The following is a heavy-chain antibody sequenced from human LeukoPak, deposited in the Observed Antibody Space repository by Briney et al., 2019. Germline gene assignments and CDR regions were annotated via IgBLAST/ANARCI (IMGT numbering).Heavy chain of an antibody. J-gene: IGHJ5*02. Sequence: GGSLRLSCAASGFTFDDYGMSWVRQAPGKGLEWVSGINWNGGSTCYADSVKGRFTICRDNAKNPLYLQMNSLRAEDTALYHCARGGYCSGGSCDWFDPWGQGTLVTVSS. V-gene: IGHV3-20*01. CDR3: ARGGYCSGGSCDWFDP. CDR1: GFTFDDYG. D-gene: IGHD2-15*01. CDR2: INWNGGST.